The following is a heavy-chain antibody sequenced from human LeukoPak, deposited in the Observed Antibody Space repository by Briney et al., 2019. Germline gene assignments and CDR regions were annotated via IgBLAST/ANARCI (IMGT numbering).Heavy chain of an antibody. Sequence: ASVNVSCKASGYTFTMYDINWVRQATGQGLEWMGWMNPTSGNTGYEQTFQDRVNITRDTSMSTAYMELSSLSSEDTAVYYCARAERRSYDFWGDHHYYYMDVWGEGTTVTVSS. CDR3: ARAERRSYDFWGDHHYYYMDV. CDR1: GYTFTMYD. V-gene: IGHV1-8*03. CDR2: MNPTSGNT. J-gene: IGHJ6*03. D-gene: IGHD3-3*01.